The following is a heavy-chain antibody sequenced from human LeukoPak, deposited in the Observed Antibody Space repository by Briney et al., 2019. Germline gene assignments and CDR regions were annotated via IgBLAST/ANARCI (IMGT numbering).Heavy chain of an antibody. V-gene: IGHV1-18*04. CDR1: GYTFTSYG. D-gene: IGHD5-18*01. J-gene: IGHJ5*02. CDR2: ISAYNGNT. Sequence: ASVKVSCKASGYTFTSYGISWVRQAPGQGLEWMGWISAYNGNTNYAQKLQGRVTMTTDTSTSTAYMELRSLRSDDTAVYYCARHPDLRYSYGVEYWFDPWGQGTLVTVSS. CDR3: ARHPDLRYSYGVEYWFDP.